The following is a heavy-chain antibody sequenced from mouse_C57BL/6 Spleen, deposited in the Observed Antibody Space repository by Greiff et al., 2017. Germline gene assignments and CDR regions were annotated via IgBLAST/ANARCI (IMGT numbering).Heavy chain of an antibody. CDR2: IYPGDGDT. Sequence: QVQLQQSGPELVKPGASVKISCKASGYAFSSSWMNWVKQRPGKGLEWIGRIYPGDGDTNYNGKFKGKATLTADKSSSTAYMQRSSLTSEDSAVYFCASLYGSSPWFAYWGQGTLVTVSA. V-gene: IGHV1-82*01. D-gene: IGHD1-1*01. CDR3: ASLYGSSPWFAY. J-gene: IGHJ3*01. CDR1: GYAFSSSW.